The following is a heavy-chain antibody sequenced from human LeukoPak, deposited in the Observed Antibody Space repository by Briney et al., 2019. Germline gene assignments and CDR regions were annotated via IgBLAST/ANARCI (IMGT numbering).Heavy chain of an antibody. D-gene: IGHD5/OR15-5a*01. Sequence: GGSLRLSCAASGFTFSSYAMGWVRQAPGKGLEWVSAITGSAGGTYYADSVKGRSAISRDNSKNTLYLEMNSLRAEDTAVYYCAKGSSSVWPYYFDYWGQGALVTASS. V-gene: IGHV3-23*01. J-gene: IGHJ4*02. CDR3: AKGSSSVWPYYFDY. CDR2: ITGSAGGT. CDR1: GFTFSSYA.